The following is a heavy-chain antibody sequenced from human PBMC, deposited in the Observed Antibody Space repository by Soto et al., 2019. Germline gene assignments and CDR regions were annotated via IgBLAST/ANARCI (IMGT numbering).Heavy chain of an antibody. CDR1: GYTFTGYY. CDR3: ARAVILEWLYEY. CDR2: INPNSGGT. Sequence: ASVKVSCKASGYTFTGYYMHWVRQAPGQGLEWMGWINPNSGGTNYAQKFQGRVTMTRDTSISTAYMELSRLRSDDTAVYYCARAVILEWLYEYWGQRTMVSCSS. D-gene: IGHD3-3*01. J-gene: IGHJ4*02. V-gene: IGHV1-2*02.